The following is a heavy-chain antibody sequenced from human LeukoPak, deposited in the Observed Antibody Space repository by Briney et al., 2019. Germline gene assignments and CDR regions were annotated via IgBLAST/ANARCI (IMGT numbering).Heavy chain of an antibody. J-gene: IGHJ4*02. CDR1: PYYFINFW. Sequence: GESLKISCKDSPYYFINFWIGWVRQMPGKGLEWMGIIYPADSDTRYNPSFQGHVTISADESISTAYLQWSSLKASDTAMYYCARRDILTGYSTFDYWGQGTLVTVSS. CDR2: IYPADSDT. D-gene: IGHD3-9*01. CDR3: ARRDILTGYSTFDY. V-gene: IGHV5-51*01.